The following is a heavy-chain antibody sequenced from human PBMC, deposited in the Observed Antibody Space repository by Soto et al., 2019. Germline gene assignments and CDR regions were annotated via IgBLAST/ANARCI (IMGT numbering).Heavy chain of an antibody. D-gene: IGHD2-8*01. CDR3: ARGPKIPANAIPDRR. CDR2: INPNSGGT. Sequence: VEMVQSGAEVKKPGASVRVSCKASGYTFTDYFIHWVRQAPGQGLEWMGWINPNSGGTNYAQKFQGRVTMTRDTSNTTVYFALSRLRSDDTATYSWARGPKIPANAIPDRRWGQGTLVTV. J-gene: IGHJ4*02. CDR1: GYTFTDYF. V-gene: IGHV1-2*02.